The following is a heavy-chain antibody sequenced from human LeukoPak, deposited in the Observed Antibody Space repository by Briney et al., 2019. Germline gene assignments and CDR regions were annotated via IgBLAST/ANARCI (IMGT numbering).Heavy chain of an antibody. CDR3: ARDEVATTLDY. CDR2: IYSGGNT. Sequence: GGALRLSCAASGFTVSSNYMSWVRQAPGKGLEGVSVIYSGGNTYYTHSVQGRFTIYRDNSKNKLYLQMKSLRDEATAVYYCARDEVATTLDYWGKGPLVTVSS. D-gene: IGHD5-12*01. J-gene: IGHJ4*02. V-gene: IGHV3-66*02. CDR1: GFTVSSNY.